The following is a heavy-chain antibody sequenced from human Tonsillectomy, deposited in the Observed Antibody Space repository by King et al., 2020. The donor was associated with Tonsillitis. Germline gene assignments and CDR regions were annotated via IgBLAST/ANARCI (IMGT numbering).Heavy chain of an antibody. V-gene: IGHV4-39*01. D-gene: IGHD5-18*01. CDR3: ARVLGYPNAFDI. CDR2: IYYSGST. J-gene: IGHJ3*02. Sequence: QLQESGPGLVKPSETLSLTCTVSGGSISSSSYYWGWIRQPPGKGLEWIGSIYYSGSTYYNPSLKSRVTISVDTSKNQFSLKLSSVTAADTAVYYCARVLGYPNAFDIWGQGTMVTVSS. CDR1: GGSISSSSYY.